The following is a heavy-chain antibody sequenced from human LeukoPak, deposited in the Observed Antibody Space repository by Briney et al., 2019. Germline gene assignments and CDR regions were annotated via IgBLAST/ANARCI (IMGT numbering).Heavy chain of an antibody. CDR3: ARWDVSSGWSCFDY. D-gene: IGHD6-19*01. CDR1: GGSISSSNW. V-gene: IGHV4-4*02. CDR2: IYHSGST. J-gene: IGHJ4*02. Sequence: SETLSLTCAVSGGSISSSNWWSWVRPPPGKGLEWIGEIYHSGSTNYKPSLKSRVTISVDKSKNQFSLKLSSVTAADTAVYYCARWDVSSGWSCFDYWGQGTLVTVSS.